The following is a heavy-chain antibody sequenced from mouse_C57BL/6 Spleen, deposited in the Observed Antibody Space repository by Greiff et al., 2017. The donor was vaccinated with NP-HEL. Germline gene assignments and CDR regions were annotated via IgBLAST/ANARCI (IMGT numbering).Heavy chain of an antibody. V-gene: IGHV1-50*01. CDR3: ARGDYYSNPGWFAY. D-gene: IGHD2-5*01. CDR1: GYTFTSYW. CDR2: IDPSDSYT. J-gene: IGHJ3*01. Sequence: VQLQQPGAELVKPGASVKLSCKASGYTFTSYWMQWVKQRPGQGLEWIGEIDPSDSYTNYNQKFKGKATLTVDTSSSTAYMQLSSLTSEDSAVYYCARGDYYSNPGWFAYWGQGTLVTVSA.